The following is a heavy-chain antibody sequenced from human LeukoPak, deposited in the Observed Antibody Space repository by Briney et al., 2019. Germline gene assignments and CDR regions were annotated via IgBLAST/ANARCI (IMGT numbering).Heavy chain of an antibody. J-gene: IGHJ4*02. CDR3: ATLVSTRYYFDY. V-gene: IGHV4-4*02. CDR2: IYHSGRT. CDR1: GGSISSSNW. D-gene: IGHD5/OR15-5a*01. Sequence: PSETLSLTCAVSGGSISSSNWWSWVRQPPGKGLEWIGEIYHSGRTNYTPSLKSRVTISIDTSKNQFSLRLTSVTAADTAVYFCATLVSTRYYFDYWGQGTLVTVSS.